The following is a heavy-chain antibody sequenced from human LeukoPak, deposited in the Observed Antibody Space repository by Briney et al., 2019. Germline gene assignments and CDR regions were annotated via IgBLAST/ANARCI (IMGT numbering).Heavy chain of an antibody. CDR1: GFTFNSYS. Sequence: GGSLRLSCAASGFTFNSYSMNWVRQAPGKGLEWVSSISGSNSYIYYADSMKGRFTISRDNAKNSLYLQMNSLRAEDTAVYYCARAHHRRVYDYVWGSYPYWGQGTLVTVSS. D-gene: IGHD3-16*02. J-gene: IGHJ4*02. CDR3: ARAHHRRVYDYVWGSYPY. V-gene: IGHV3-21*01. CDR2: ISGSNSYI.